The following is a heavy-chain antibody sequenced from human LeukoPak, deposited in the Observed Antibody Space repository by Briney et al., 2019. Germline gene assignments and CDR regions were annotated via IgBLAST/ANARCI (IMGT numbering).Heavy chain of an antibody. CDR3: ARATPRGNDDYGGNGLDY. CDR2: INPNSGGT. J-gene: IGHJ4*02. CDR1: GYTFTGYY. Sequence: VASVNVSCKASGYTFTGYYMHWVRQAPGQGLEWMGWINPNSGGTNYAQKFQGRVTMTRDTSISTAYMELSRLRSDDTAVYYCARATPRGNDDYGGNGLDYWGQGTLVTVSS. V-gene: IGHV1-2*02. D-gene: IGHD4-23*01.